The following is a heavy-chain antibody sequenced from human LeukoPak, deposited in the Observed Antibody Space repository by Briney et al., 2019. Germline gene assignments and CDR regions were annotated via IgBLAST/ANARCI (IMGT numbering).Heavy chain of an antibody. CDR2: IYHSGST. Sequence: SQTLSLTCAVSGGSISSGGYSWSWIRQPPGKGLEWIGYIYHSGSTYYNPSLKSRVTISVDRSKNQFSLKLSSVTAADTAVYYCARETGYYDSSGYWDLAFDIWGQGTMVTVSS. CDR1: GGSISSGGYS. D-gene: IGHD3-22*01. V-gene: IGHV4-30-2*01. J-gene: IGHJ3*02. CDR3: ARETGYYDSSGYWDLAFDI.